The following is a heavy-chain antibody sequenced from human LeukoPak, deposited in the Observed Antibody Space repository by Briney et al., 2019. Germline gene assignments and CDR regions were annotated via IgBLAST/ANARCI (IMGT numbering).Heavy chain of an antibody. J-gene: IGHJ3*02. Sequence: ASVKVSCKASGGTFSSYAISWVRQAPGQGLEWMGGIIPIFGTANYAQKFQGRVTITADESTSTAYMELSSLRSEDTAVYYCADSSGYYDDAFDIWGQGTMVTVSS. V-gene: IGHV1-69*13. CDR3: ADSSGYYDDAFDI. D-gene: IGHD3-22*01. CDR1: GGTFSSYA. CDR2: IIPIFGTA.